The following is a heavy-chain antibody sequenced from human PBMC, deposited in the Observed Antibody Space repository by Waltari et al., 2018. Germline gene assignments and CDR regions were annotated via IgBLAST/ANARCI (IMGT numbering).Heavy chain of an antibody. Sequence: QLQLQESGPGLVKPSETLSLTCTVSGGSLSSSSYYWGWIRQPPGKGLEWIGSIYYSGSTYYNPSLKSRVTISVDTSKNQFSLKLSSVTAADTAVYYCARGGRTGMGYWGQGTLVTVSS. V-gene: IGHV4-39*01. CDR2: IYYSGST. J-gene: IGHJ4*02. D-gene: IGHD1-1*01. CDR3: ARGGRTGMGY. CDR1: GGSLSSSSYY.